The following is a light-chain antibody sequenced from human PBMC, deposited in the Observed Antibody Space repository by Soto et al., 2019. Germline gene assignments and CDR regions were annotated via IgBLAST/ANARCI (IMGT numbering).Light chain of an antibody. Sequence: QMTQSPSSLSASVGGKIIITCRASRDVGSDVSWYQQKPGQAPKLLIYAASNLYTGVPSRFSGSRSGTEFTLTISSLQPEDFASYYCLQDYGDSWTFGQGTKVDI. CDR1: RDVGSD. V-gene: IGKV1-6*01. CDR3: LQDYGDSWT. J-gene: IGKJ1*01. CDR2: AAS.